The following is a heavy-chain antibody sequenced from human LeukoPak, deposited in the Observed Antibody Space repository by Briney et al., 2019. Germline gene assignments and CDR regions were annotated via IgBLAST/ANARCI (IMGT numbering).Heavy chain of an antibody. V-gene: IGHV4-59*01. Sequence: SETLSLTCTVSGGSISSYYWRWIRQPPGKGLEWIGYIYYSGSTNYNPSLKSRVTISVDTSKNQFSLKLSSVTAADTAVYYCARDRRTTVTSQYYYYYGMDVWGQGTTVTVSS. J-gene: IGHJ6*02. CDR3: ARDRRTTVTSQYYYYYGMDV. CDR1: GGSISSYY. CDR2: IYYSGST. D-gene: IGHD4-17*01.